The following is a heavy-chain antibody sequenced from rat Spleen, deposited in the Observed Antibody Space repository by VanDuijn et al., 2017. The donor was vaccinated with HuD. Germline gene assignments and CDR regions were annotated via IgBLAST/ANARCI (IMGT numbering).Heavy chain of an antibody. D-gene: IGHD4-3*01. CDR1: GFTFSDYY. Sequence: EVQLVESDGGLVQPGRSLKLSCAASGFTFSDYYMAWVRQAPKKGMEWVAYISYDGDTTYYRDSVKGRFTISRDNAKSTLYLQMDSLRSEDTATYYCARAQIGVGGYVMDAWGQGASVTVSS. J-gene: IGHJ4*01. CDR3: ARAQIGVGGYVMDA. CDR2: ISYDGDTT. V-gene: IGHV5-7*01.